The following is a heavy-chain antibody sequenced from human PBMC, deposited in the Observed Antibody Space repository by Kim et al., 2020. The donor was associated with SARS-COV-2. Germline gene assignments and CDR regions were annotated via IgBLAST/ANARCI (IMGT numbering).Heavy chain of an antibody. CDR1: GFTFSSYG. Sequence: GGSLRLSCAASGFTFSSYGMHWVRQAPGKGLEWVAVIWYDGSNKYYADSVKGRFTISRDNSKNTLYLQMNSLRAEDTAVYYCARVPNLSFLQPGWYYYYGMDVWGKGTTVTVST. J-gene: IGHJ6*04. CDR2: IWYDGSNK. D-gene: IGHD1-1*01. V-gene: IGHV3-33*08. CDR3: ARVPNLSFLQPGWYYYYGMDV.